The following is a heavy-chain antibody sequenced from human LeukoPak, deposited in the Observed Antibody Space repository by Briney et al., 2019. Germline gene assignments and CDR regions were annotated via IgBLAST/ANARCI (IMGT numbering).Heavy chain of an antibody. V-gene: IGHV4-61*08. Sequence: SGPTLVNPTQTLTLTCTFSGFSLTTSAVGVGWIRQPPGKGLEWIGYIYYSGSTNYNPSLKSRVTISVDTSKNQFSLKLSSVTAADTAVYYCARVYYSSSYDYWYFDLWGRGTLVTVSS. D-gene: IGHD6-13*01. CDR1: GFSLTTSAVG. CDR3: ARVYYSSSYDYWYFDL. J-gene: IGHJ2*01. CDR2: IYYSGST.